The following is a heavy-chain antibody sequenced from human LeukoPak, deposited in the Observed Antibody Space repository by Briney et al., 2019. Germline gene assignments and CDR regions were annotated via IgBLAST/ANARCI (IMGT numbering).Heavy chain of an antibody. D-gene: IGHD2/OR15-2a*01. V-gene: IGHV3-30-3*01. CDR3: VKDFGRNIGGPGY. Sequence: GGSLRLSCAASGFTFSSYAMHWVRQAPGKGLEWVAVISYDGSNKYYADSVKGRFTISRDNSKSTMYLQMNSLRAEDTAVYYCVKDFGRNIGGPGYWGRGTLVTVSS. CDR1: GFTFSSYA. CDR2: ISYDGSNK. J-gene: IGHJ4*02.